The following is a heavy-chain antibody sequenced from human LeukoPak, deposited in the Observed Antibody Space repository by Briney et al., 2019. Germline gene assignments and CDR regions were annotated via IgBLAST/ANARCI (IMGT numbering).Heavy chain of an antibody. Sequence: ASVKVSCKAYGYTFTSYDINWVRQATGQGLEWMGWMNPNRGNTGYAQKLQGRVTMTRNTSIPTAYMALRSLRSEDTAVYYCARAITGTHHTGDYWGQGTLVTVSS. CDR2: MNPNRGNT. CDR1: GYTFTSYD. J-gene: IGHJ4*02. D-gene: IGHD1-20*01. V-gene: IGHV1-8*01. CDR3: ARAITGTHHTGDY.